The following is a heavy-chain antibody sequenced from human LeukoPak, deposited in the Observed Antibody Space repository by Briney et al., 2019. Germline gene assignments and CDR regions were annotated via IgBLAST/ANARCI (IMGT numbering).Heavy chain of an antibody. CDR3: ARDINPKYNNGDP. Sequence: GGSLRLSCAASGFRFTSYWMSWVRQAPGKGPEWVANIKTDGSEKYYVDSVKGRFTVSRDNAVNSLFLQMDSLRVEDTGVYYCARDINPKYNNGDPWGQGTLVTVSS. D-gene: IGHD1-1*01. CDR2: IKTDGSEK. V-gene: IGHV3-7*01. J-gene: IGHJ5*02. CDR1: GFRFTSYW.